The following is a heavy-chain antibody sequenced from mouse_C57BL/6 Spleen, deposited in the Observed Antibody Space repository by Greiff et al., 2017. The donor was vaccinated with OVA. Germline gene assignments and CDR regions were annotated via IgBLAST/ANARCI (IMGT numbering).Heavy chain of an antibody. J-gene: IGHJ3*01. D-gene: IGHD1-1*01. Sequence: VQLQQSGAELVKPGASVKLSCKASGFNIKDYYMHWVKQRTEQGLEWIGRIDPEDGETKYAAKFQGKATITADTSSNTAYLQLSSLTSEDTAVYYCSRFASVNWGQGTLVTVSA. CDR3: SRFASVN. CDR2: IDPEDGET. CDR1: GFNIKDYY. V-gene: IGHV14-2*01.